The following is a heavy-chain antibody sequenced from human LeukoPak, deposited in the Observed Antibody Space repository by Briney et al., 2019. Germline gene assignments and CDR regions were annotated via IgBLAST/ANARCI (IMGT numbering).Heavy chain of an antibody. CDR3: ARRPDDYYDSSGFNDY. Sequence: SETLSLTCAVYGGSFSGYYWSWIRQPPGKGLEWIGEINHSGSTNYNPSLKSRVTISVDTSKNQFSLKLSSVTAADTAVYYCARRPDDYYDSSGFNDYRGQGTLVTVSS. D-gene: IGHD3-22*01. J-gene: IGHJ4*02. V-gene: IGHV4-34*01. CDR2: INHSGST. CDR1: GGSFSGYY.